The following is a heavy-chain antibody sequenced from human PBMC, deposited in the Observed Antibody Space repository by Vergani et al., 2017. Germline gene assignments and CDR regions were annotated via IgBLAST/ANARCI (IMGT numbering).Heavy chain of an antibody. CDR2: INPIFGKA. CDR3: ASDGAYGDYLPDAFDI. Sequence: QVQLVQSGAEVKKPGSSVKVSCKASRDTFSSYAISWLRQATGQGLEWMGGINPIFGKANYTQKFQGRVTMTADESTSTAYMELSTLRSEDTAVYYCASDGAYGDYLPDAFDIWGQGTMVTVSS. V-gene: IGHV1-69*01. J-gene: IGHJ3*02. D-gene: IGHD4-17*01. CDR1: RDTFSSYA.